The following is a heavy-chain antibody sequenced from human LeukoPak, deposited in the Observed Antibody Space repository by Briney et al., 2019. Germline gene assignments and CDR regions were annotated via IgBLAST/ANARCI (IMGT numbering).Heavy chain of an antibody. D-gene: IGHD4-17*01. CDR2: ISGSGGST. V-gene: IGHV3-23*01. Sequence: GGSLRLSCAASGFTFSSYAMSWVRQAPGKGLEWVSAISGSGGSTYYADSVKGRFTISRDNAKNSLYLQMNSLRAEDTAVYYCARDNGDYFLDYWGQGTLVTVSS. J-gene: IGHJ4*02. CDR3: ARDNGDYFLDY. CDR1: GFTFSSYA.